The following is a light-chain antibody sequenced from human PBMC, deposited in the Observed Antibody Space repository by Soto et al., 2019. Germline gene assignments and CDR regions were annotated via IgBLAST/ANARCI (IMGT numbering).Light chain of an antibody. CDR2: AAS. V-gene: IGKV1-39*01. CDR1: QDIDNY. CDR3: QQSYKTPLT. J-gene: IGKJ4*01. Sequence: DIQMTQSPSSLSASVGDRVTITCRANQDIDNYLNWYQHKPGKAPELLILAASIVQTGVPSRFSSGGFGTDFSLTISSLHPEDFATYYCQQSYKTPLTFGGGTKVEI.